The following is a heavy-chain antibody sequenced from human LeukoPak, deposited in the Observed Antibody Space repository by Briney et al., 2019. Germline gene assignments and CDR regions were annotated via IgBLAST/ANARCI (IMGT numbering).Heavy chain of an antibody. D-gene: IGHD3-22*01. V-gene: IGHV3-30*04. J-gene: IGHJ4*02. CDR3: ARGDHYYDSSAFLDY. CDR2: MSYDGSNK. CDR1: GFTFNLYA. Sequence: GRSLRLSCAASGFTFNLYAMHWVRQAPAKGLEWVALMSYDGSNKYYTDSVKGRFSISRDNSKNTLYVQINNLRPEDTAVYYCARGDHYYDSSAFLDYWGQGTLVTVSS.